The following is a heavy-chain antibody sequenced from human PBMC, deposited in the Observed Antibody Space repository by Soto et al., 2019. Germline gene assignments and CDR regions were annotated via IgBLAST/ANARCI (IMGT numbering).Heavy chain of an antibody. V-gene: IGHV1-2*04. CDR1: GYTFTGYY. D-gene: IGHD5-12*01. CDR2: INPNSGGT. J-gene: IGHJ4*02. Sequence: GASVKVSCKASGYTFTGYYIHWVRQAPGQGLEWMGWINPNSGGTNYAQKFQGWVTMTRDTSISTAYMELSSLRSEDTAVYYCATDPGYSGYDFGYWGQGTLVTVSS. CDR3: ATDPGYSGYDFGY.